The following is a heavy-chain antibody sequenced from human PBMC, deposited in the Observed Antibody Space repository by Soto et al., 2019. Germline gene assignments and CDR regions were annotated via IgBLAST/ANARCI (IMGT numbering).Heavy chain of an antibody. CDR3: ARDQLILPAHDFFYGSDV. CDR2: IPQEGSDG. Sequence: GESLKISCEVSGFTLSMYSMTWVRQAPGKGLEWVAKIPQEGSDGHYVDSVKGRFTISRDNAKNSVYLQMNSLRAEDTAVYYCARDQLILPAHDFFYGSDVWGQGAKVTVSS. CDR1: GFTLSMYS. V-gene: IGHV3-7*03. J-gene: IGHJ6*02. D-gene: IGHD2-21*02.